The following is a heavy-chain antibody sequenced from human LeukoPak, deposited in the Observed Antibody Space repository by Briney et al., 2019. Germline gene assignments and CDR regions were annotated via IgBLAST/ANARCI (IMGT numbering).Heavy chain of an antibody. J-gene: IGHJ3*02. D-gene: IGHD3-10*01. CDR3: ARDEKWFGELDAFVI. CDR1: GGSISSGDYY. CDR2: IYYSGST. V-gene: IGHV4-30-4*08. Sequence: SETLSLTCTVSGGSISSGDYYWSWIRQSPGKGLEWIGYIYYSGSTYYNPSLKSRVTISVDTSKNQFSLKLSSVTAADTAVYYCARDEKWFGELDAFVIWGQGTMVTVSS.